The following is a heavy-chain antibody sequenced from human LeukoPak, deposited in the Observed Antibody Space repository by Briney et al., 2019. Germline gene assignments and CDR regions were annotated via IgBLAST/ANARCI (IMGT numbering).Heavy chain of an antibody. CDR1: GGSISSYY. Sequence: SETLSLTCTVSGGSISSYYCNWIRQPPGKGLEWIGYIYYSGSTNYNPSLKSRVTISVDTSKNQFSLKLSSVTAADTAVYYCARSKDILTGYCFDYWGQGTLVTVSS. J-gene: IGHJ4*02. V-gene: IGHV4-59*01. CDR3: ARSKDILTGYCFDY. CDR2: IYYSGST. D-gene: IGHD3-9*01.